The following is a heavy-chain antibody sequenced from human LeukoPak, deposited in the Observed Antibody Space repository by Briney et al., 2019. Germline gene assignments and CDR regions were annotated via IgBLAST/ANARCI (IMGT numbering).Heavy chain of an antibody. D-gene: IGHD6-19*01. V-gene: IGHV3-21*01. J-gene: IGHJ4*02. CDR2: ISSSSSYI. CDR3: ARDDRAVAGRGLSY. Sequence: GGSLRLSCAASGFTFSSYEMNWVRQAPGKGLEWVSSISSSSSYIYYADSVKGRFTISRDNAKNSLYLQMNSLRAEDTAVYYCARDDRAVAGRGLSYWGQGTLVTVSS. CDR1: GFTFSSYE.